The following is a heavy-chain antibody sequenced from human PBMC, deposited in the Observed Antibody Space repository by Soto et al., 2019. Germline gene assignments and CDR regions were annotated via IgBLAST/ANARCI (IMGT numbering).Heavy chain of an antibody. Sequence: SETLSLTCTVSGGSISSGEYYWSWIRQPPGKGLEWIGSIYYSGSTYYNPSLKSRVTISVDTSKNQFSLKLSSVTAADTAVYYCARHGRSYGFYFDYWGQGTLVTVSS. CDR2: IYYSGST. J-gene: IGHJ4*02. V-gene: IGHV4-39*01. CDR3: ARHGRSYGFYFDY. CDR1: GGSISSGEYY. D-gene: IGHD5-18*01.